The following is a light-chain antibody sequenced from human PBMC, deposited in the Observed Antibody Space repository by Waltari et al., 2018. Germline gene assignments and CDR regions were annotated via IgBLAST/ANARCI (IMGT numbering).Light chain of an antibody. CDR1: QSVLYSSNNKNY. CDR2: WAS. CDR3: QQYFSTPLT. J-gene: IGKJ4*01. Sequence: DIVMTQSPDSLAVSLGERATINCKPSQSVLYSSNNKNYLAWYQQKPGQHPKLLIYWASTRGFGFPDRFSGSGSGTDFTLTISSLQAEDVAVYYCQQYFSTPLTFGGGTKVEIK. V-gene: IGKV4-1*01.